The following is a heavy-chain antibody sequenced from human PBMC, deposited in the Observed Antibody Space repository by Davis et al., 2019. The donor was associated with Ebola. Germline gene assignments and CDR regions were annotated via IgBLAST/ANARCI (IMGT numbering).Heavy chain of an antibody. Sequence: SVKVSCKASGGTFSSYAISWVRQAPGQGLEWMGRIIPMLGITNYAQKFQGRVTMTTDTSTSTAYMELRSLRSDDTAVYYCARDPYCSSTRCYTGDAFDIWGQGTMVTVSS. CDR3: ARDPYCSSTRCYTGDAFDI. CDR1: GGTFSSYA. CDR2: IIPMLGIT. J-gene: IGHJ3*02. D-gene: IGHD2-2*02. V-gene: IGHV1-69*04.